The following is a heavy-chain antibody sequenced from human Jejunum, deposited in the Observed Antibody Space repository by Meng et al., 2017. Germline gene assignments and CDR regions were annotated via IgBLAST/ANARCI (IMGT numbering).Heavy chain of an antibody. Sequence: HVHLQESGPGLVKPSGTLSLTCAVSGDFTSSSDRWTWVRQAPGRGLEWIGEVWHSGATYYNPSLESRLTISIDTSNNRFSLELSSATAADMAVYYCARGVLERYFDYWAREPWSPSPQ. J-gene: IGHJ4*02. CDR3: ARGVLERYFDY. CDR2: VWHSGAT. CDR1: GDFTSSSDR. D-gene: IGHD3-10*01. V-gene: IGHV4-4*02.